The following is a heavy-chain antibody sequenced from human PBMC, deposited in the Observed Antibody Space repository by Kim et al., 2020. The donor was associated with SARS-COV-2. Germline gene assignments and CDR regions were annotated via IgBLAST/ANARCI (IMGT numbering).Heavy chain of an antibody. J-gene: IGHJ4*02. CDR3: ARLPQSSYRALSHRPDNTVDY. CDR2: IDPSDSYT. CDR1: GYSFTSYW. Sequence: GESLKISCKGSGYSFTSYWISWVRQMPGKGLEWMGRIDPSDSYTNYSPSFQGHVTISADKSISTAYLQWSSLKASDTAMYYCARLPQSSYRALSHRPDNTVDYWGQGTLVTVSS. V-gene: IGHV5-10-1*01. D-gene: IGHD5-18*01.